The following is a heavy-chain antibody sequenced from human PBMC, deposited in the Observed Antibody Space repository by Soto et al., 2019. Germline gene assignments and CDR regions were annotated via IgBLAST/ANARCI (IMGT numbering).Heavy chain of an antibody. Sequence: HPGGSLRLSCAASGFTFSSYAMSWVRQAPGKGLEWVSAISGSGGSTYYADSVKGRFTISRDNSKNTLYLQMNSLRAEDTAVYYCAKRRLDYDFWSGYYTPGSYYYYGMDVWGQGTTVTVSS. CDR1: GFTFSSYA. J-gene: IGHJ6*02. D-gene: IGHD3-3*01. CDR2: ISGSGGST. V-gene: IGHV3-23*01. CDR3: AKRRLDYDFWSGYYTPGSYYYYGMDV.